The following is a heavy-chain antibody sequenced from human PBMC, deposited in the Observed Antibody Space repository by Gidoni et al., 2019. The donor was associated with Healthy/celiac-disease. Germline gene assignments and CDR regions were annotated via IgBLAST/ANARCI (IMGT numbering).Heavy chain of an antibody. D-gene: IGHD3-22*01. CDR1: GYTFTGYY. CDR2: IKPNSGGT. V-gene: IGHV1-2*02. CDR3: ARGTMIVVVITTRLDY. J-gene: IGHJ4*02. Sequence: QVQLVQSGAEVKKPGASVKVSCKASGYTFTGYYMHWVRQAPGQGLEWMGWIKPNSGGTNYAQKFQGRVTMTRDTSISTAYMELSRLRSDDTAVYYCARGTMIVVVITTRLDYWGQGTLVTVSS.